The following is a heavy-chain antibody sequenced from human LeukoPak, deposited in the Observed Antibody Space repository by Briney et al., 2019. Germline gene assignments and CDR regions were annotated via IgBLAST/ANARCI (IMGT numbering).Heavy chain of an antibody. J-gene: IGHJ4*02. Sequence: ASVTASYKASGYTFTGYGISWVRQAPGQGLDWMGWISAYNGNTNYAQKLQGRVTMTTDTSTSTAYMELRSLRSDDTAVYYRARDLHYCTNGVCYPFDYWGQGTLVTVSS. CDR1: GYTFTGYG. CDR3: ARDLHYCTNGVCYPFDY. D-gene: IGHD2-8*01. CDR2: ISAYNGNT. V-gene: IGHV1-18*01.